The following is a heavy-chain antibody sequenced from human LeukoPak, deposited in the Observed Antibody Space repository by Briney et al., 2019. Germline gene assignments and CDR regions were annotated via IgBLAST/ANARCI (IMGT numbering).Heavy chain of an antibody. CDR2: TRNKANRYST. V-gene: IGHV3-72*01. J-gene: IGHJ4*02. Sequence: GGSLRLSCAASGYTFNTYTMNWVRQAPGKGLEWVGRTRNKANRYSTEYAASVKGRFTISRDDSKNSLYLQMNSLKTEDTAVYYCARSPVGTTPFDYWGQGTLVTVSS. CDR3: ARSPVGTTPFDY. D-gene: IGHD1-26*01. CDR1: GYTFNTYT.